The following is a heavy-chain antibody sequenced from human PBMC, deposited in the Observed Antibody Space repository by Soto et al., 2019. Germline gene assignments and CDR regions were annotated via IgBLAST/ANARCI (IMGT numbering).Heavy chain of an antibody. CDR1: GGSFSGYY. CDR3: ARGRNTMVRGVIVRWFDP. J-gene: IGHJ5*02. V-gene: IGHV4-34*01. CDR2: INHSGST. Sequence: SETLSLICAVYGGSFSGYYWSWIRQPPGKGLEWIGEINHSGSTNYNPSLKSRVTISVDTSKNQFSLKLSSVTAADTAVYYCARGRNTMVRGVIVRWFDPWGQGTLVTVSS. D-gene: IGHD3-10*01.